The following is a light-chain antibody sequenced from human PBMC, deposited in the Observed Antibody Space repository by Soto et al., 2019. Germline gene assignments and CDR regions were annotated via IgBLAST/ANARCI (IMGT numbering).Light chain of an antibody. CDR1: QSVSSY. CDR3: HQRSSWPET. V-gene: IGKV3-11*01. CDR2: DAY. J-gene: IGKJ1*01. Sequence: EILLTQSPATLSLSPGETATLSCRASQSVSSYLAWYQHKPGQAPRLLIYDAYKRATGIPARFSGGGSGTDFTLTISSLEPEDFAVYYCHQRSSWPETFGQGTKVDIK.